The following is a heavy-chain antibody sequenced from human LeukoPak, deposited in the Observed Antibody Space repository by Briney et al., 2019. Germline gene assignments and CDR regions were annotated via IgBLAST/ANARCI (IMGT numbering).Heavy chain of an antibody. Sequence: PSETLSLTCAVSGGSLIGYYWDWVRQPAGQGVEWVGRFYRPDSASYKPSLKSRGTISVEMSKKELSLKLSSVTVADTAVYYCATDRCSGSPPFEYWGRGILVTVSS. CDR1: GGSLIGYY. CDR3: ATDRCSGSPPFEY. D-gene: IGHD3-10*02. V-gene: IGHV4-4*07. CDR2: FYRPDSA. J-gene: IGHJ4*02.